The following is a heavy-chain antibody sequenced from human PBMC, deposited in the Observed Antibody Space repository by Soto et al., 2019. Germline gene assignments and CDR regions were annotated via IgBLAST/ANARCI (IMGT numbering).Heavy chain of an antibody. CDR2: IYHSGST. CDR1: SGFISSNW. CDR3: SSQTYSYAWHH. Sequence: SETLSLTCVVSSGFISSNWWSWVRQPPGKGLEYIGEIYHSGSTHYNPSLQSRVTISVDQPRTYFSLDLSSVTAADTAVYYCSSQTYSYAWHHWGQGIQVTVSS. D-gene: IGHD3-16*01. J-gene: IGHJ5*02. V-gene: IGHV4-4*02.